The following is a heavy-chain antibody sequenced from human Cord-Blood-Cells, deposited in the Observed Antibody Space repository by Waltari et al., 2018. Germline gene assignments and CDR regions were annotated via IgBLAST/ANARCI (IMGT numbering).Heavy chain of an antibody. J-gene: IGHJ3*02. CDR2: IYTSGST. Sequence: QVQLQESGPGLVKRAETLSLTCTVSGGSISSYYWSWIRQPAGKGLEWIGRIYTSGSTNYNPSLKSRVTMSVDTSKNQFSLKLSSVTAADTAVYYCARDLVVIPNDAFDIWGQGTMVTVSS. D-gene: IGHD3-22*01. CDR1: GGSISSYY. V-gene: IGHV4-4*07. CDR3: ARDLVVIPNDAFDI.